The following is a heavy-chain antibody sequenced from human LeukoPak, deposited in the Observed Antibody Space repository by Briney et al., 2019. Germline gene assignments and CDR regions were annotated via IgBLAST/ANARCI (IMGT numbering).Heavy chain of an antibody. J-gene: IGHJ4*02. D-gene: IGHD3-10*01. CDR3: ARDLDGSGSYMWW. CDR1: GFTFSIYG. V-gene: IGHV3-30*03. CDR2: ISYDGSNK. Sequence: PGRSLRLSCAASGFTFSIYGMHWVRQAPGKGLEWVAVISYDGSNKYYADSVRGRFTISRDNSKNTLYLQMNSLRAEDTALYYCARDLDGSGSYMWWWGQGTLVTVSS.